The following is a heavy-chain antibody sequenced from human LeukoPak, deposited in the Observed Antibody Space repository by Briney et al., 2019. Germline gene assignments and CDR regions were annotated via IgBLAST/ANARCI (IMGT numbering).Heavy chain of an antibody. CDR2: IIPIFGTA. CDR1: GGTFSSYA. J-gene: IGHJ4*02. Sequence: SVKVSCKASGGTFSSYAISWVRQAPGQGLEWIGGIIPIFGTANYAQKFQGRVTITTDESTSTAYVELSSLRSEDTAVYYCARDRTYYDSSGYFDYWGQGTLVTVSS. D-gene: IGHD3-22*01. V-gene: IGHV1-69*05. CDR3: ARDRTYYDSSGYFDY.